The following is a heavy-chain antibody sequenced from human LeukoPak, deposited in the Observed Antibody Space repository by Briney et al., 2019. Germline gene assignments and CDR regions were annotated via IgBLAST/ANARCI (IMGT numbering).Heavy chain of an antibody. D-gene: IGHD2-2*01. CDR1: GGSISNYH. CDR3: ARLSTYYYYAMDV. Sequence: NPSETLSLTCTVSGGSISNYHWSWIRQPPGKGLEWIGYISYSGSTNYNPSLKSRVTISVDMSKNQFSLKLSSVTAADTAVYYCARLSTYYYYAMDVWGQGTTVTVSS. V-gene: IGHV4-59*08. CDR2: ISYSGST. J-gene: IGHJ6*02.